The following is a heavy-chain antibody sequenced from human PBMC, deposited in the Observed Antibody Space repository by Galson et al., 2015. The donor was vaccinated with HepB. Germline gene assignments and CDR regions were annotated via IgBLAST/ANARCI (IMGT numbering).Heavy chain of an antibody. CDR1: GYTLTYYW. J-gene: IGHJ4*02. V-gene: IGHV5-10-1*01. CDR2: IDPTDSYT. Sequence: QSGAEVKKPGESLTISCTASGYTLTYYWISWVRQMRGKGLEWMGRIDPTDSYTNYRPSLQGHVTIPVDKSTSTAVLHWSSLQASYTPVYYCARLQSSIAVAGDYWGQGTLITVSS. CDR3: ARLQSSIAVAGDY. D-gene: IGHD6-19*01.